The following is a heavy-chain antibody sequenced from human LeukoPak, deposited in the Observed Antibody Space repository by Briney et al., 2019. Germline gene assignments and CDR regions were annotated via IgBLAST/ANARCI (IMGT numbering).Heavy chain of an antibody. CDR2: IKSKTDSGTT. V-gene: IGHV3-15*01. J-gene: IGHJ4*02. CDR3: TTGHYFDY. CDR1: GFTFSSYG. Sequence: PGGSLRLSCAASGFTFSSYGMHWVRQAPGKGLEWVGRIKSKTDSGTTDYAAPVKGRFTISRDDSKNTLYLQVNSLKTEDTAVYYCTTGHYFDYWGQGTLVTVSS.